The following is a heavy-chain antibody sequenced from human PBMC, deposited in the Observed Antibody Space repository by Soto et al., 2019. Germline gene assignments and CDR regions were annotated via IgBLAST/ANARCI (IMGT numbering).Heavy chain of an antibody. J-gene: IGHJ4*02. D-gene: IGHD3-3*01. V-gene: IGHV1-8*01. CDR1: GYTFTSYD. CDR3: ARAPVLTYYDFWSGPRDFDY. Sequence: ASVKVTWKDSGYTFTSYDINWVRQATGQGLEWMGWMNPNSGNTGYAQKFQGRVTMTRNTSISTAYMELSSLRSEDTAVYYCARAPVLTYYDFWSGPRDFDYWGQGTLVTVSS. CDR2: MNPNSGNT.